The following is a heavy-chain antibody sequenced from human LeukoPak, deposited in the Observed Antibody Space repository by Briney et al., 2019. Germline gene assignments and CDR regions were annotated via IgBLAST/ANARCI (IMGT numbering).Heavy chain of an antibody. D-gene: IGHD3-22*01. J-gene: IGHJ2*01. CDR1: GGSIGSSSYY. V-gene: IGHV4-39*07. CDR3: ARVSRYYDSSGYFDL. CDR2: IYYSGST. Sequence: SETLSLTCTVSGGSIGSSSYYWGWIRQPPGKGLEWIGSIYYSGSTYYNPSLKSRVTISVDTSKNQFSLKLSSVTAADTAVYYCARVSRYYDSSGYFDLWGRGTLVTVSS.